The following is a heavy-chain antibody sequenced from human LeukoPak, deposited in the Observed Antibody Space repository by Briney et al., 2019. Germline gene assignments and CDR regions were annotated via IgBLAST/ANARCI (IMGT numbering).Heavy chain of an antibody. Sequence: IGRIHTSRSTPYNPSLKSRVAISVDTSKNQFSPKLTSVTAADTAVYYCARGGGYSGYAFDYWGQGTLVTVSS. D-gene: IGHD5-12*01. CDR3: ARGGGYSGYAFDY. V-gene: IGHV4-61*02. J-gene: IGHJ4*02. CDR2: IHTSRST.